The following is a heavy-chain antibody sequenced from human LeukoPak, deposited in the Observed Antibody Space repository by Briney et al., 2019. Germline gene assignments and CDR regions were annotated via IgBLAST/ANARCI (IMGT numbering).Heavy chain of an antibody. CDR2: IQREGREK. V-gene: IGHV3-7*01. Sequence: GGSLRLSCAASRFTFSNYWMSWVRQAPGGGVEWVANIQREGREKYYVETVKGRFTISGDNAKNSLYLQMNSLRAEDTSVYYCARDNSLYYLGQGTLVTVSS. J-gene: IGHJ4*02. D-gene: IGHD4-23*01. CDR1: RFTFSNYW. CDR3: ARDNSLYY.